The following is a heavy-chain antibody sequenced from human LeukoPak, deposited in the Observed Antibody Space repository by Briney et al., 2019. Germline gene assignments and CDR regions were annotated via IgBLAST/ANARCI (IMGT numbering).Heavy chain of an antibody. V-gene: IGHV3-23*01. CDR3: AKTMSIDILIGLDY. Sequence: GGSLRLSCAASGFTFSNYAMNWVRQAPGKGLEWPSAISGTGDEAYYADSVKGRFTISRDNSKNTLFLQMNSLRAEDTALYYCAKTMSIDILIGLDYWGQGILVTVSS. CDR1: GFTFSNYA. CDR2: ISGTGDEA. D-gene: IGHD3-9*01. J-gene: IGHJ4*02.